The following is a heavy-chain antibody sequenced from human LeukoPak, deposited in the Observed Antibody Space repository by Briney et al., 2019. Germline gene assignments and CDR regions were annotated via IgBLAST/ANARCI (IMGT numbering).Heavy chain of an antibody. CDR3: ARDQGVGAISFDY. J-gene: IGHJ4*02. Sequence: GGSLRLSCAASGFTFSSYGMSWVRQAPGKGLEWVSTISGSGATTYYADSVRGRFTISRDNAKNSLYLQMNSLRAEDTAVYYCARDQGVGAISFDYWGQGTLVTVSS. CDR1: GFTFSSYG. V-gene: IGHV3-23*01. D-gene: IGHD1-26*01. CDR2: ISGSGATT.